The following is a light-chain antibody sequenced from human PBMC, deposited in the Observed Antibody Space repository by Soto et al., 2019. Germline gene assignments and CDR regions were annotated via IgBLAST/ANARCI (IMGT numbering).Light chain of an antibody. CDR2: DDS. CDR3: QVWDSDFYV. Sequence: SSELAQAPSVAVAPGQTARIPCGGSNIGSKSVHWYQQKPGQAPVLVVYDDSDRPSGIPERFSGSNSGNTATLTISRVEAGDEADYYCQVWDSDFYVFGTGTKLTVL. J-gene: IGLJ1*01. CDR1: NIGSKS. V-gene: IGLV3-21*02.